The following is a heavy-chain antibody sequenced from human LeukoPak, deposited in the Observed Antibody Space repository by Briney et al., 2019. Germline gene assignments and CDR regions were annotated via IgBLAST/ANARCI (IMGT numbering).Heavy chain of an antibody. CDR2: IRYDGSNK. Sequence: GGSLRLSCAASGVTFSTYARHWVRQPPGKGLEWVAFIRYDGSNKDYAYSVKGLVTISRDNSKNTLYLKMNSLRVEDTAVYYCAKGAYSSSLHWFDPWGQGTLVTVSS. CDR3: AKGAYSSSLHWFDP. CDR1: GVTFSTYA. V-gene: IGHV3-30*02. J-gene: IGHJ5*02. D-gene: IGHD6-6*01.